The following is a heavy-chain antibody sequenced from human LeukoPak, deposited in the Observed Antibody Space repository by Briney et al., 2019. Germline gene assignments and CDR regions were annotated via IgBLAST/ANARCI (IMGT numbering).Heavy chain of an antibody. CDR1: GYTFTSYD. J-gene: IGHJ3*02. Sequence: ASVKVSCKASGYTFTSYDINWVRQATGQGLEWMGWMNPNSGNTGYAQKFQGRVTITRNTSISTAYMELSSPRSEDTAVYYCARHLAWGNLLHDAFDIWGQGTMVTVSS. CDR3: ARHLAWGNLLHDAFDI. CDR2: MNPNSGNT. V-gene: IGHV1-8*03. D-gene: IGHD3-16*01.